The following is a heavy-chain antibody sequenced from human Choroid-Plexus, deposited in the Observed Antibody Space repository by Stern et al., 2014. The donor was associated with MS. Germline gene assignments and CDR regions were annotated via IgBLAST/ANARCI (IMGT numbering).Heavy chain of an antibody. J-gene: IGHJ1*01. V-gene: IGHV3-23*01. D-gene: IGHD6-19*01. CDR3: AKWPHHIAVAGTRYFQH. CDR2: ISGRGSPT. Sequence: EVQLLESGGGLVQPGGSLRLSCAASGFSFSTYAMSWVRQTPGKGLQWVSVISGRGSPTYYADSLKGRFTISRDNSKNTLYLQMDSLRADDTAVYYCAKWPHHIAVAGTRYFQHWGQGTLVTVSS. CDR1: GFSFSTYA.